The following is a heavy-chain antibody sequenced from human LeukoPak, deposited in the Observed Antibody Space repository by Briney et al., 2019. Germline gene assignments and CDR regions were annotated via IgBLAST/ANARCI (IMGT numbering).Heavy chain of an antibody. CDR3: ARSRCYNCAFAI. D-gene: IGHD2-2*02. J-gene: IGHJ3*02. V-gene: IGHV4-4*07. CDR2: IYTSGST. CDR1: GGSISSYY. Sequence: SETLSLTCTVSGGSISSYYWSWIRQPAGKGLEWSGRIYTSGSTNYNPSLKSRVTLSVDTSKNQISLNLTSVTAADTAVYYCARSRCYNCAFAIWGQGTMVTVSS.